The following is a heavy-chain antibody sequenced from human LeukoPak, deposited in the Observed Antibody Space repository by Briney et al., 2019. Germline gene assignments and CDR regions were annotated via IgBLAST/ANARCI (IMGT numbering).Heavy chain of an antibody. CDR3: ARDIRPLRFGAPGAFDI. Sequence: PSETLSLTCTVSGGSISSYYWSWIRQPAGKGLEWIGRIYTSGSTNYNPSLKSRVTMSVDTSKNQFSLKLSSVTAADTAVYYCARDIRPLRFGAPGAFDIWGQGTMVTVSS. CDR2: IYTSGST. V-gene: IGHV4-4*07. CDR1: GGSISSYY. D-gene: IGHD1-26*01. J-gene: IGHJ3*02.